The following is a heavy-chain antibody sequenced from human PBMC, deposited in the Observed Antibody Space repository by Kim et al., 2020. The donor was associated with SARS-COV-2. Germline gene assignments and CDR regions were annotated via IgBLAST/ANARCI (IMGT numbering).Heavy chain of an antibody. V-gene: IGHV3-7*01. D-gene: IGHD1-20*01. CDR3: ARAPYNWNLYYGMDV. J-gene: IGHJ6*02. Sequence: DPGKGRYTIARDNAKNSLYLQMNSLRAEDTAVYYCARAPYNWNLYYGMDVWGQGTTVTVSS.